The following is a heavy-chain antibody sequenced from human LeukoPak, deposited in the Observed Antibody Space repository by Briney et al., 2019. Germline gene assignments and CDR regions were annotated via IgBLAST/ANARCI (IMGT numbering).Heavy chain of an antibody. J-gene: IGHJ4*02. CDR2: IYYSGST. D-gene: IGHD3-22*01. Sequence: SETLSLTCTVSGGSISSYYWSWIRQPPGKGLEWIGYIYYSGSTNYNPSLKSRVTISVDTSKNQFSLKLSSVTAADTAVYYCARSYYDSSDYYFISWGQGILVTVSS. CDR1: GGSISSYY. V-gene: IGHV4-59*08. CDR3: ARSYYDSSDYYFIS.